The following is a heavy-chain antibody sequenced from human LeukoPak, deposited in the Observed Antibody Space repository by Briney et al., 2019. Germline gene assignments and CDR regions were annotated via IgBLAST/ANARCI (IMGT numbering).Heavy chain of an antibody. CDR2: ISYDGSNK. D-gene: IGHD2-2*03. CDR3: AKDGSFDY. V-gene: IGHV3-30*18. J-gene: IGHJ4*02. Sequence: GSLRLSCAASGFTFSSYGMHWVRQAPGKGLEWVAVISYDGSNKYYADSVKGRFTISRDNSKNTLYLQMNSLRAEDTAVYYCAKDGSFDYWGQGTLVTVSS. CDR1: GFTFSSYG.